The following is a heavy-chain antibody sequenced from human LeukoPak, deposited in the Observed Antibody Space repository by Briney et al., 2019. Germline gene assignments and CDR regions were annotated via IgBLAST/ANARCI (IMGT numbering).Heavy chain of an antibody. CDR2: ISGSGGST. Sequence: GGSLRLSCAASGFTFSSYAMSWVRQDPGKGLEWVSAISGSGGSTYYADSVKGRFTISRDNSKNTLYLQMNSLRAEDTAVYYCANPELLSAIWDYWGQGTLVTVSS. V-gene: IGHV3-23*01. CDR1: GFTFSSYA. J-gene: IGHJ4*02. D-gene: IGHD1-26*01. CDR3: ANPELLSAIWDY.